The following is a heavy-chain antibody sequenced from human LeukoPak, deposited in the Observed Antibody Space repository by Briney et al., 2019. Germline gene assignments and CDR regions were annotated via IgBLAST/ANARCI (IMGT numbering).Heavy chain of an antibody. CDR3: AKQLGYCSDGSCYFPY. V-gene: IGHV3-23*01. Sequence: GGSLRLSCAASGFTFSSYAMGWVRQAPGKGLEWVSSVSSSGDNTYYADSVQGRFTISRDNSKSTLCLQMNSLRAEDTAVYYCAKQLGYCSDGSCYFPYWGQGTLVTVSS. J-gene: IGHJ4*02. CDR1: GFTFSSYA. D-gene: IGHD2-15*01. CDR2: VSSSGDNT.